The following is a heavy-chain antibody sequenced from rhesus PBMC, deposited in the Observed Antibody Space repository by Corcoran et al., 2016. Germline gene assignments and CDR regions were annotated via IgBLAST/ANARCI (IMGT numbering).Heavy chain of an antibody. CDR3: GRGAREGTTAATFFDD. J-gene: IGHJ4*01. CDR2: IDGSRGKT. V-gene: IGHV4-165*02. CDR1: SYSMNNDY. Sequence: QVQLQESGPGLVKPSETLSLSCTVSSYSMNNDYWTWIRQPPGKGLEWIGYIDGSRGKTHYNTALKRRVSISADPPKNQFPLTLTSVTAADTAVYCCGRGAREGTTAATFFDDWGQGVLVTVSA. D-gene: IGHD6-19*01.